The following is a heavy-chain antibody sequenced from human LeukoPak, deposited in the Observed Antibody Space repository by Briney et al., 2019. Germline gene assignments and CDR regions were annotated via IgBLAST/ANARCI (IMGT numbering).Heavy chain of an antibody. J-gene: IGHJ6*03. V-gene: IGHV1-2*02. D-gene: IGHD6-13*01. CDR3: ARDLEEYSSSWYGRVHYYYYMDV. CDR1: GYTFTSYD. CDR2: INPNSGGT. Sequence: ASVKVSCKASGYTFTSYDINWVRQATGQGLEWMGWINPNSGGTNYAQKFQGRVTMTRDTSISTAYMELSRLRSDDTAVYYCARDLEEYSSSWYGRVHYYYYMDVWSKGTTVTISS.